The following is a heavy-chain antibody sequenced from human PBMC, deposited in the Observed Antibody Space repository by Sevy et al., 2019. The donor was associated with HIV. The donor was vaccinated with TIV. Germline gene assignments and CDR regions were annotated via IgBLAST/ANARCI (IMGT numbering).Heavy chain of an antibody. J-gene: IGHJ4*02. D-gene: IGHD3-10*01. CDR2: ISDDGSNK. CDR3: AKGYYGSGNSDYFDH. V-gene: IGHV3-30*18. CDR1: RFTFSDYG. Sequence: GGSLRLSCAASRFTFSDYGMHWVRQAPGKGLEWVAIISDDGSNKYYADSVKGRFTISRDNSKNTLYLQINSLRADETDVYYCAKGYYGSGNSDYFDHWGQGTLVTVSS.